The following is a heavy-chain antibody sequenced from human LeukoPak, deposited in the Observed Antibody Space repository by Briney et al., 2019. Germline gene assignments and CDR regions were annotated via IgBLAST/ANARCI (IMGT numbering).Heavy chain of an antibody. CDR1: GFTFSSYW. J-gene: IGHJ5*02. CDR3: ARDNRITIFGVVTENWFDP. V-gene: IGHV3-74*01. Sequence: GGSLRLSCAASGFTFSSYWIHWVRQAPGKGLVWVSRINSDGSSTSYADSVKGRFTISRDNAKNTLYLQMNSLRAEDTAVYHCARDNRITIFGVVTENWFDPWGQGTLVTVSS. D-gene: IGHD3-3*01. CDR2: INSDGSST.